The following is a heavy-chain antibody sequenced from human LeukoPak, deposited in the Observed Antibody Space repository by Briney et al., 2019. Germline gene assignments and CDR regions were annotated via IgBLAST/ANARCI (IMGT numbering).Heavy chain of an antibody. CDR3: ARELRAAVAGIDY. CDR1: GYIFTGYY. Sequence: GASVKVSCKASGYIFTGYYMHWVRQAPGQGLEWMEWISPNSGGTNYAQKFQGRVTMTRDTSISTAYMELSRLRSDDTAVYYCARELRAAVAGIDYWGQGTLVTVSS. V-gene: IGHV1-2*02. D-gene: IGHD6-19*01. J-gene: IGHJ4*02. CDR2: ISPNSGGT.